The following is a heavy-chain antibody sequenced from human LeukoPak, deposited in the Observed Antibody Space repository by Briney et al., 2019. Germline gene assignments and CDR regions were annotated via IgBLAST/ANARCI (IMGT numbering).Heavy chain of an antibody. V-gene: IGHV3-7*03. CDR2: INHNGNVN. J-gene: IGHJ6*02. Sequence: GGSLRLSCAASGFTFSDFDMSWIRQAPGKGLEWVASINHNGNVNYYVDSVKGRFTISRDNAKNSLYLQMSNLRAEDTAVYFCARRGGLDVWGQGATVTVYS. CDR3: ARRGGLDV. D-gene: IGHD3-10*01. CDR1: GFTFSDFD.